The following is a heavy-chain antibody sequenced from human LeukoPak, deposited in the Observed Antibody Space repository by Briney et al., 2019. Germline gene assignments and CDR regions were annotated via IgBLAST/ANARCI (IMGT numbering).Heavy chain of an antibody. Sequence: TETLSLTCSVYGGSISGYYWSWIRQPPAKGLEWLGEINYSGNTNYNHSVKIRVTISVDTSKTKFSLKLSSVTAADTAVCYWARWREQDQVPSNWFDPWGQGTLVTVSS. V-gene: IGHV4-34*01. CDR2: INYSGNT. D-gene: IGHD2-2*01. J-gene: IGHJ5*02. CDR3: ARWREQDQVPSNWFDP. CDR1: GGSISGYY.